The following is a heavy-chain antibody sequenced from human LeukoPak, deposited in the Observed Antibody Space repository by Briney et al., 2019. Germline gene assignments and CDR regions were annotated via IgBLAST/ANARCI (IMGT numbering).Heavy chain of an antibody. CDR1: VRSISRYY. D-gene: IGHD3-9*01. Sequence: SSETLSLTCTVSVRSISRYYWRWIRQPPGKGLEWIGYTYYSGCTNHNPPRKSRVTISVATSTNQFSLKLSSVTAADTAVYYCARLTAVNYFDDWGQGTLVTVSS. CDR2: TYYSGCT. J-gene: IGHJ4*02. CDR3: ARLTAVNYFDD. V-gene: IGHV4-59*01.